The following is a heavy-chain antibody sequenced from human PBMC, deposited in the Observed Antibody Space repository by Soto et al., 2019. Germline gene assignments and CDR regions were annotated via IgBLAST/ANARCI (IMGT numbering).Heavy chain of an antibody. CDR3: AHFKFPSIGYYEVFGY. D-gene: IGHD3-3*02. CDR1: GFSLSTSGVG. V-gene: IGHV2-5*01. J-gene: IGHJ4*02. Sequence: QITLKESGPTLVKPTQTLTLTCTFSGFSLSTSGVGVAWIRQPPGKALEWLALIYWNEDKSYSPSLHSRLTISKGTSKNQVVLELANLDPLDTATYYCAHFKFPSIGYYEVFGYWGSGILVTVSS. CDR2: IYWNEDK.